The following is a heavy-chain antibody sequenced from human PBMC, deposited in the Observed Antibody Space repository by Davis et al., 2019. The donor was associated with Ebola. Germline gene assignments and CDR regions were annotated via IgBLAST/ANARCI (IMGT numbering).Heavy chain of an antibody. CDR1: GFTFSRYW. D-gene: IGHD2-8*01. CDR2: IYSGGST. J-gene: IGHJ4*02. Sequence: GESLKISCAASGFTFSRYWMHWVRQAPGKGLEWVSLIYSGGSTYYAGSVKGRFTLSRDNSKNTLYLQMNSLRAEDTAVYYCARDGEYCTNGICSTYFDNWGQGTLVTVSS. CDR3: ARDGEYCTNGICSTYFDN. V-gene: IGHV3-66*01.